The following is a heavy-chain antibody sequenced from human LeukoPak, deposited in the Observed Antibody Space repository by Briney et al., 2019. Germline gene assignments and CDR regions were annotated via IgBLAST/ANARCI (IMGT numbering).Heavy chain of an antibody. CDR3: SRDYDSANHIDAFGI. CDR2: IRSKTYGGTT. J-gene: IGHJ3*02. CDR1: GFTFSSYG. V-gene: IGHV3-49*04. D-gene: IGHD3-10*01. Sequence: GGSLRLSCAASGFTFSSYGMHWVRQAPGRGLEWVGFIRSKTYGGTTQYAASVQGRFIISRDDSKSIAYLQMDSLKTEDTAVYFCSRDYDSANHIDAFGIWGQGTLVTVSP.